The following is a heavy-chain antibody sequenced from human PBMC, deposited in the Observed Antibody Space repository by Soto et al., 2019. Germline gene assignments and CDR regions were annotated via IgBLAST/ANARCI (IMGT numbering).Heavy chain of an antibody. Sequence: SETLSLTCAVSSGSISSSNWWSWVRQPPGKGLEWIGEIYHSGSTNYNPSLKSRVTISVEKSKNQFSLKLSSVTAADTAVYYCARSPGDRGVSSSLFDYWGQGTLVTVSS. CDR3: ARSPGDRGVSSSLFDY. CDR1: SGSISSSNW. D-gene: IGHD3-10*01. J-gene: IGHJ4*02. CDR2: IYHSGST. V-gene: IGHV4-4*02.